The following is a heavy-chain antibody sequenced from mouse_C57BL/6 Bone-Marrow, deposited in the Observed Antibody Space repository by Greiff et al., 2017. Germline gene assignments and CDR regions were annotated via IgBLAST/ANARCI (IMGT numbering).Heavy chain of an antibody. Sequence: LQESDAELVKPGASVKISCKVSGYTFTDHTIHWMKQRPEQGLEWIGYIYPRDGSTKYNEKFKGKATLTAAKSSSTAYMQLNSLTSEDSAVYFCARPIYDGYYRYAMDYWGQGTSVTVSS. D-gene: IGHD2-3*01. CDR1: GYTFTDHT. V-gene: IGHV1-78*01. CDR2: IYPRDGST. CDR3: ARPIYDGYYRYAMDY. J-gene: IGHJ4*01.